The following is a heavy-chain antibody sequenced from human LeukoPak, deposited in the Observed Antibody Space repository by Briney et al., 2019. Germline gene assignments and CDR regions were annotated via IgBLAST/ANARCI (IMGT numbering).Heavy chain of an antibody. V-gene: IGHV3-30*18. CDR2: ISYDGSNK. D-gene: IGHD3-10*01. CDR3: AKDRASVQGVILYYFDY. CDR1: GFTFSSYG. Sequence: GRSLRLSCAASGFTFSSYGMHWVRQAPGKGLEWVAVISYDGSNKYYADSVKGRFTISRDNSKNTLYLQMNSLRAEDTAVYYCAKDRASVQGVILYYFDYWGQGTLVTVSS. J-gene: IGHJ4*02.